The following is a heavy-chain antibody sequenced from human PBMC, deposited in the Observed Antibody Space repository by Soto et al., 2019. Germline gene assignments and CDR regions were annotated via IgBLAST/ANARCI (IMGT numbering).Heavy chain of an antibody. CDR1: GFTFSSYD. Sequence: GGSLRLSCAASGFTFSSYDIHWVRQATGKGLEWVSAIGTAGDTYYPGSVKGRFTISRENAKNSLYLQMNSLRAGDTAVYYCPRSSPSTVQLYSGMDVWGQGTTVTVSS. CDR2: IGTAGDT. D-gene: IGHD5-18*01. J-gene: IGHJ6*02. CDR3: PRSSPSTVQLYSGMDV. V-gene: IGHV3-13*01.